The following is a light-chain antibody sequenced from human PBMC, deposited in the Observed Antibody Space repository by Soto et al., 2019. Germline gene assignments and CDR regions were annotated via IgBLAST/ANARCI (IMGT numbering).Light chain of an antibody. CDR2: GAS. Sequence: EIVLTQSPGTLSLSPGERATLSCRASQSVSSNYLAWYQQKPGQAPRLLIYGASSRATGIPDRFSGSGSGTDFTLTVSRLEPEDFAVYYCQQYGSSPYTFGQGNKLESK. V-gene: IGKV3-20*01. CDR1: QSVSSNY. CDR3: QQYGSSPYT. J-gene: IGKJ2*01.